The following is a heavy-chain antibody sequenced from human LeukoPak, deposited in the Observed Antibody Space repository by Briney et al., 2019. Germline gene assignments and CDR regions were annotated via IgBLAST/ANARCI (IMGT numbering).Heavy chain of an antibody. CDR3: ARGTTTYYYGSGSYRYLTYFDY. D-gene: IGHD3-10*01. Sequence: KPSETLSLTCAVYGGSFSGYYWSWIRQPPGKGLEWIGEINHSGSTNYNPSLKSRVTISVDTSKNQFSLKLSSVTAADTAVYYCARGTTTYYYGSGSYRYLTYFDYWGQGTLVTVSS. CDR1: GGSFSGYY. V-gene: IGHV4-34*01. J-gene: IGHJ4*02. CDR2: INHSGST.